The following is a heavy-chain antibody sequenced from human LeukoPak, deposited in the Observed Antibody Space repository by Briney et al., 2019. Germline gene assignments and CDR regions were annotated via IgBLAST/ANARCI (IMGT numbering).Heavy chain of an antibody. V-gene: IGHV3-74*01. Sequence: LAGGSLRLPCAASGFTFSSYWMHWVRQAPGKGLVWVSRINSDGSSTSYADSVKGRFTISRDNAKNTLYLQMNSLRAEDMAVYYCASLVVTFGDDYWGQGTLVTVSS. CDR1: GFTFSSYW. CDR3: ASLVVTFGDDY. CDR2: INSDGSST. D-gene: IGHD3-16*01. J-gene: IGHJ4*02.